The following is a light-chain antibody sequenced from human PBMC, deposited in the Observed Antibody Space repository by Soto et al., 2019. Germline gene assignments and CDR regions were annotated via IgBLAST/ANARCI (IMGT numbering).Light chain of an antibody. V-gene: IGLV2-8*01. CDR3: SSYAGSNNFVL. CDR2: EVT. Sequence: QSALTQPPSASGSPGQSVTISCTGTSSDVGGYNYVYWYQQHPGKAPKLMIYEVTKRPSGVPDRFSGSKSDNTASLTVSGLQSEDEADYYCSSYAGSNNFVLFGGGTKVTVL. J-gene: IGLJ2*01. CDR1: SSDVGGYNY.